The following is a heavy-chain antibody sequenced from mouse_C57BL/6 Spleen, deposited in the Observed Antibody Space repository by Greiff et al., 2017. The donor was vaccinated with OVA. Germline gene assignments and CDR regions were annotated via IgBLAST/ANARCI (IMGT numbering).Heavy chain of an antibody. CDR2: IDPSDSYT. CDR1: GYTFTSYW. V-gene: IGHV1-69*01. J-gene: IGHJ4*01. Sequence: VQLQQSGAELVMPGASVKLSCKASGYTFTSYWMHWVKQRPGQGLEWIGEIDPSDSYTNYNQKFKGKSTLTVDKSSSTAYMQLSSLTSEDSAVYYCARRDYGSRGAMDYWGQGTSVTVSS. CDR3: ARRDYGSRGAMDY. D-gene: IGHD1-1*01.